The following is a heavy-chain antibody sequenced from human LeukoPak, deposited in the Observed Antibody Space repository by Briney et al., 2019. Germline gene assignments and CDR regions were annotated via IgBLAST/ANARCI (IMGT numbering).Heavy chain of an antibody. CDR2: IRSKAYGGTT. J-gene: IGHJ4*02. V-gene: IGHV3-49*04. D-gene: IGHD4-17*01. CDR3: TTSPLYGDFDY. CDR1: GFTFGDYA. Sequence: GGSLRLSCTASGFTFGDYAMSWVRQAPGKGLEWVGFIRSKAYGGTTEYAASVKGRFTISRDDSKSIAYLQMNSLKTGDTAVYYRTTSPLYGDFDYWGQGTLVTVSS.